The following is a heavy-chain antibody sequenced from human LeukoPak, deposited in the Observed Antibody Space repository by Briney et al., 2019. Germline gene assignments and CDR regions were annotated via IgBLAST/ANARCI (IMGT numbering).Heavy chain of an antibody. CDR1: GGSISSGDYY. Sequence: SQTLSLTCTVSGGSISSGDYYWSWIRQPPGKGLEWIGYIYYSGSTYYNPSLKSRVTISVDTSKNQFSLELSSVTAADTAVYYCARYDYGDYDFDYWGQGTLVTVSS. D-gene: IGHD4-17*01. CDR3: ARYDYGDYDFDY. CDR2: IYYSGST. V-gene: IGHV4-30-4*01. J-gene: IGHJ4*02.